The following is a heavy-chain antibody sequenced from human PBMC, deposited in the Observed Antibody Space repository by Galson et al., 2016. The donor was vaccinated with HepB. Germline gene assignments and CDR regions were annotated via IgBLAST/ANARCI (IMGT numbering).Heavy chain of an antibody. CDR1: GDSITSDSW. CDR3: ARGTTAVKYGNWFDP. Sequence: SETLSLTCAVPGDSITSDSWWSWVRQSPAKGLEWIGEAYHLGYTSYNPSLKSRVAIFLDNSKNQFSLILHSVTAADTAIYYCARGTTAVKYGNWFDPWGLGTLVTVSS. D-gene: IGHD4-23*01. V-gene: IGHV4-4*02. J-gene: IGHJ5*02. CDR2: AYHLGYT.